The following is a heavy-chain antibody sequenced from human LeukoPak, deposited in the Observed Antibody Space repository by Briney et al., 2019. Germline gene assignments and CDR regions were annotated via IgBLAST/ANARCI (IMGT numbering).Heavy chain of an antibody. J-gene: IGHJ4*02. Sequence: GGSLRLSCAASGFTFRSYTMNWVRQTPAKGLEWVSSIRSSGTDLYYADSVRGRFTISSDNAENSLYLQINSLTTEDTAVYYRARGVPASVAGSFDYWGQGILVSVSS. V-gene: IGHV3-21*01. CDR2: IRSSGTDL. CDR1: GFTFRSYT. CDR3: ARGVPASVAGSFDY. D-gene: IGHD6-19*01.